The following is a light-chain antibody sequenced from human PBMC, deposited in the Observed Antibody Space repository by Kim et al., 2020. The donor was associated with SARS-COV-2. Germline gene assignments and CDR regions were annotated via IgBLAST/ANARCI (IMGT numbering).Light chain of an antibody. CDR1: QSISNK. J-gene: IGKJ4*01. CDR2: GAS. V-gene: IGKV3-15*01. Sequence: EIVMTQSPATLSVSPGERVTPSCRASQSISNKLAWYQQKPGQAPRLLIYGASTRATGIPARFSGSGSGTEFTLDISSLQSEDFAVYYCQQYYNWPPVTFGGGTKVDIK. CDR3: QQYYNWPPVT.